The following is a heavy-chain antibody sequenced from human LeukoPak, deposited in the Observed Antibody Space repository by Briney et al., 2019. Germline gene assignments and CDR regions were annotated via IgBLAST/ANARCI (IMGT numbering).Heavy chain of an antibody. CDR2: IYTSGTT. CDR3: ASIKYYDILTGYYTFGWYFDL. J-gene: IGHJ2*01. Sequence: PPETLSLTCTVSGGSVRRGNYYWTWIRQPAGSGLEWIGRIYTSGTTDYSPSLRTRVTISVDTSKNQFSLKLSSVTAADTAVYYCASIKYYDILTGYYTFGWYFDLWGRGTLVTVSS. CDR1: GGSVRRGNYY. D-gene: IGHD3-9*01. V-gene: IGHV4-61*02.